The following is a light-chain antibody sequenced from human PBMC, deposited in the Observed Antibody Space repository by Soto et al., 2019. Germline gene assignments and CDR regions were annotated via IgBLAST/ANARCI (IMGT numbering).Light chain of an antibody. CDR2: AAS. V-gene: IGKV1-39*01. J-gene: IGKJ4*01. CDR3: QQSYSTPLT. CDR1: QSISSY. Sequence: DIQMTQSPSSLSASVGDRVTITCRASQSISSYLNWYQQKPGKAPKLLIYAASSLQSGVPSRFSGSRSGTDFSPTISSLQPEDFATYYCQQSYSTPLTLGGGTKVEIK.